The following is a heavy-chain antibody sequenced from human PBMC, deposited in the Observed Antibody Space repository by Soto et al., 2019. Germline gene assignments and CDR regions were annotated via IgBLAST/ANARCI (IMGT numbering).Heavy chain of an antibody. V-gene: IGHV3-13*04. J-gene: IGHJ4*02. CDR1: GFTFSSYD. CDR2: IGTAGDT. Sequence: GGSLRLSCSASGFTFSSYDMHWVRQGPGKGLEWVSAIGTAGDTNYAGSVKGRFTISRENAKNSLYLQMNSLRAGDTAIYFCARAIGPTIFDYWGQGTPVTVPS. CDR3: ARAIGPTIFDY. D-gene: IGHD3-22*01.